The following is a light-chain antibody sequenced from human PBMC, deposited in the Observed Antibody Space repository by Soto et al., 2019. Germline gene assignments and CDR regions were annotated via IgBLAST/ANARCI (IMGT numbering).Light chain of an antibody. CDR2: DAS. J-gene: IGKJ2*01. CDR3: QQYDSSPYT. V-gene: IGKV3D-20*01. CDR1: QRVSSSY. Sequence: IVLTQSPATLSLSPGERATLSCGASQRVSSSYLAWYQQKPGLAPRLLIYDASSRATGIPDRFSGSGSGTDFTLTISRLEHEDFAVYYCQQYDSSPYTFGKGTKLAI.